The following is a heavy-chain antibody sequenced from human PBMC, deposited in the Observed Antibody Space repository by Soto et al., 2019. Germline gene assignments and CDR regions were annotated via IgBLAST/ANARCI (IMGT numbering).Heavy chain of an antibody. D-gene: IGHD1-1*01. Sequence: ASVKVSCKASGYTFTSCGINWVRQAPGQGLEWMGWISAYNGNTNFAQKLQGRVTMTTDTFTSTAYMELRSLRSDDTAVYYCARGTGTTSEGSLFDYWGQGTLVTVSS. V-gene: IGHV1-18*01. CDR3: ARGTGTTSEGSLFDY. J-gene: IGHJ4*02. CDR2: ISAYNGNT. CDR1: GYTFTSCG.